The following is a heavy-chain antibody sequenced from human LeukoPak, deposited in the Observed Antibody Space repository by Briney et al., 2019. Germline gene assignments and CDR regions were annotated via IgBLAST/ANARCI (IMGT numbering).Heavy chain of an antibody. Sequence: QPGSSLRLSCAASGFTFSSYAMHWVLQAPGKGLEWVAVISYDGSNKYYADSVKGRFTISRDNSKNTLYLQMNSLRAEDTAVYYCARRPEPTYYDFWSGYYTDYFYGMDVWGQGTTVTVSS. CDR3: ARRPEPTYYDFWSGYYTDYFYGMDV. CDR2: ISYDGSNK. J-gene: IGHJ6*02. CDR1: GFTFSSYA. D-gene: IGHD3-3*01. V-gene: IGHV3-30-3*01.